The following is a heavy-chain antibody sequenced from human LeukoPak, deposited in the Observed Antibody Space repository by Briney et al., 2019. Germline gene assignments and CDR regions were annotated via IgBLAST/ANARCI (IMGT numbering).Heavy chain of an antibody. CDR1: GGSISSNNW. D-gene: IGHD6-19*01. CDR3: ARHHYSSGWSVESWFDY. J-gene: IGHJ4*02. CDR2: IYHSGSP. Sequence: SETLSLTRAVSGGSISSNNWWGWVRQPPGKGLEWIGEIYHSGSPNYNPSLKSRVTISVDKSRNHFSLNLSSVTAADTAVYYCARHHYSSGWSVESWFDYWGQGTLVTVSS. V-gene: IGHV4-4*02.